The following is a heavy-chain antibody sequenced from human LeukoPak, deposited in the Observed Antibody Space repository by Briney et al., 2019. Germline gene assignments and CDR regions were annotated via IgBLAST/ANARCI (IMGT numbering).Heavy chain of an antibody. V-gene: IGHV3-48*04. D-gene: IGHD3-22*01. CDR3: ARGRYYDSSTYSEYSGMDV. CDR1: GFRFSSYA. J-gene: IGHJ6*02. CDR2: ITRSSTTI. Sequence: GGSLRLACAASGFRFSSYAMSWVREAPGKGLEWVSHITRSSTTIYYADSVEGRFTVSRDNAKNSLYLQMNSLRAEDTAVYYCARGRYYDSSTYSEYSGMDVWGQGTTVTVSS.